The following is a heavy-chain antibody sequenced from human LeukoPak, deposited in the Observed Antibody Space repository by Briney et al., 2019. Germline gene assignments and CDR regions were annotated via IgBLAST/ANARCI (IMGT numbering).Heavy chain of an antibody. V-gene: IGHV3-48*01. CDR2: ISTSGSTL. CDR1: GITFSSYS. Sequence: GGSLRLSCAASGITFSSYSMNWVRQAPGKGLEWVSYISTSGSTLHYADSVKGRFTVSRDNANNSLYLQMNSLRAEDTAVYYCAAVAGDYYYYGMDVWGQGTTVTVSS. J-gene: IGHJ6*02. CDR3: AAVAGDYYYYGMDV. D-gene: IGHD6-19*01.